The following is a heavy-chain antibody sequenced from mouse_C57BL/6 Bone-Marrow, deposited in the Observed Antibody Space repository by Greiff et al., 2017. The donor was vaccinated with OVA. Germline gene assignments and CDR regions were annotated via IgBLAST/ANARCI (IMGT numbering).Heavy chain of an antibody. CDR3: ASGNSDSSRGTWFAY. D-gene: IGHD1-1*01. CDR2: ISSGSSTI. Sequence: EVKLVESGGGLVKPGGSLKLSCAASGFTFSDYGMHWVRQAPEKGLEWVAYISSGSSTIYYADTVKGRFTISRDNAKNTLFLQMTSLRSEDTAMYYCASGNSDSSRGTWFAYWGQGTLVTVSA. CDR1: GFTFSDYG. V-gene: IGHV5-17*01. J-gene: IGHJ3*01.